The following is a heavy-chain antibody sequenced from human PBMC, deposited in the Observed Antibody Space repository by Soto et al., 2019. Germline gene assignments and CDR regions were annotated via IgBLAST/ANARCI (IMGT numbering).Heavy chain of an antibody. CDR1: GYTFTGYY. CDR2: INPNSGGT. J-gene: IGHJ5*02. CDR3: AREGGGYCSSTSCLGFDP. V-gene: IGHV1-2*02. Sequence: ASVKVSCKASGYTFTGYYMHWVRQAPGQGLEWMGWINPNSGGTNYAQKCQGRVTMTRDTSISTAYMELSRLRSGDTAVYYCAREGGGYCSSTSCLGFDPWGQGTLVTVSS. D-gene: IGHD2-2*01.